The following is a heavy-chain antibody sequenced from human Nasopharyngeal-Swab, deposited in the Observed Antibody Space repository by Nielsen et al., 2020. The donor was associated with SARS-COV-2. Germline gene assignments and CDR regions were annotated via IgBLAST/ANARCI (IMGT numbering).Heavy chain of an antibody. CDR2: IRSKAYGGTT. CDR1: GFTFGDYA. V-gene: IGHV3-49*03. CDR3: TRVPGFGTYYYYYMDV. D-gene: IGHD1-1*01. J-gene: IGHJ6*03. Sequence: GESLKISCTASGFTFGDYAMSWFRQAPGKGLEWVGFIRSKAYGGTTEYAASVKGRFTISRDDSKSIAYLQMNSVKTEDTAVYYCTRVPGFGTYYYYYMDVWGKGTTVTVSS.